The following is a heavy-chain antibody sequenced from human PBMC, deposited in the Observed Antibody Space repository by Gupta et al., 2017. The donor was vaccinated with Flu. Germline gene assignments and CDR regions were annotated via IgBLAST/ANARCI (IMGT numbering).Heavy chain of an antibody. V-gene: IGHV2-5*01. D-gene: IGHD6-19*01. CDR2: IYRNDDK. Sequence: SGEGVGWVRQPPGKALEWLAFIYRNDDKRYSPSLKSRLTIMKDTSENHVVLTMNNMDPVDTATYYCVHRGDSSSLYYYAMDVWGQGTTVIVS. J-gene: IGHJ6*02. CDR1: SGEG. CDR3: VHRGDSSSLYYYAMDV.